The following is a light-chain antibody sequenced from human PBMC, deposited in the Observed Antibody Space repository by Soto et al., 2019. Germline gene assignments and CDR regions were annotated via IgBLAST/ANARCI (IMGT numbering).Light chain of an antibody. Sequence: QSALTQPPSASGFPGQSVTISCTGTSSDVGYYDYVSWYQQHPGKAPKLVIYEVTKRPSGVPDRVSASKSGNTASLTVSGLRAEDEADDYCSSYAGSNNFVFGSGTKLTGL. V-gene: IGLV2-8*01. CDR1: SSDVGYYDY. CDR2: EVT. CDR3: SSYAGSNNFV. J-gene: IGLJ1*01.